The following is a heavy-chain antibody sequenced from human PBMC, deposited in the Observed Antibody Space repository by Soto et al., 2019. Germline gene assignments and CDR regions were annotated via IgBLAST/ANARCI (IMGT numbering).Heavy chain of an antibody. CDR3: AAAYLCFGELRAFDY. Sequence: QVQLQESGPGLVKPSQTLSLTCTVSGGSISSGGYYWSWIRQHPGKGLEWIGYIYYSGSTYYNPSPRLRVTVSVDTPKNQFTLTQSSVTAAVTAVYYCAAAYLCFGELRAFDYWGQGTLVTVSS. J-gene: IGHJ4*02. D-gene: IGHD3-10*01. CDR2: IYYSGST. CDR1: GGSISSGGYY. V-gene: IGHV4-31*03.